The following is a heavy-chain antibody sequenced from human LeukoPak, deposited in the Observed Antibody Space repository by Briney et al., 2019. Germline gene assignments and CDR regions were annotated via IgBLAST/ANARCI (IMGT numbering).Heavy chain of an antibody. CDR3: ARELMHTGGYRTSDS. CDR1: GFTFSSYG. CDR2: ISYDGSNK. J-gene: IGHJ4*02. D-gene: IGHD5-12*01. V-gene: IGHV3-30*03. Sequence: GGSLRLSCAASGFTFSSYGMHWVRQAPGKGLEWVAVISYDGSNKYYADSVKGRFTISRHDSNNTVYLHMNSLRAEDTAVYYCARELMHTGGYRTSDSWGQGTLVTVSS.